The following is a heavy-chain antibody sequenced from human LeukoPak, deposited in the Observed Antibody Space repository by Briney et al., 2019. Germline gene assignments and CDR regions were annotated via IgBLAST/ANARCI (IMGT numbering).Heavy chain of an antibody. J-gene: IGHJ6*04. CDR2: IIPILGIA. D-gene: IGHD2-15*01. CDR1: GGTFSSYT. CDR3: ARASGGSRRDYYYGMDV. Sequence: SVKVSCKASGGTFSSYTISWVRQAPGQGLEWMGRIIPILGIANYAQKFQGRVTITADKSTSTAYMELSSLRSEDTAVYYCARASGGSRRDYYYGMDVWGKGTTVTVSS. V-gene: IGHV1-69*02.